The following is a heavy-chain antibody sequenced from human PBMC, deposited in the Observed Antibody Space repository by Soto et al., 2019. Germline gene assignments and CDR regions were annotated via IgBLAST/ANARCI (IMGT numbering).Heavy chain of an antibody. CDR3: ARDPDSSGWYNWFDP. D-gene: IGHD6-19*01. Sequence: AASGFTFSRYSMNWVRQAPGKGLEWVSYISSSGSTIYYADSVKGRFTISRDNAKNSLYLQMNSLRAEDTAVYYCARDPDSSGWYNWFDPWGQGTLVTVSS. V-gene: IGHV3-48*01. CDR1: GFTFSRYS. CDR2: ISSSGSTI. J-gene: IGHJ5*02.